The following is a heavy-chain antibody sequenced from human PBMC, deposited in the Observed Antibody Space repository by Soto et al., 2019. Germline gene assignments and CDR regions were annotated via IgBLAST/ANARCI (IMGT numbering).Heavy chain of an antibody. D-gene: IGHD3-16*01. CDR1: GITFSSYW. J-gene: IGHJ5*02. CDR2: IKQDSSET. V-gene: IGHV3-7*03. Sequence: EVGLVESGGGLVQPGGSLRLSCAACGITFSSYWMSWARQGPGKGLEWVAVIKQDSSETYYGDSVKGRFIVYRDNAKNSLYLQMNTLRVEDTAVYYCVTDWGQLSGAWGQGVLVTVSS. CDR3: VTDWGQLSGA.